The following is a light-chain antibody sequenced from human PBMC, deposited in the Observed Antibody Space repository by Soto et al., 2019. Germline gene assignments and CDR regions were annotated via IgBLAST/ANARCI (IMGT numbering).Light chain of an antibody. CDR3: VAWDDSLNGYVG. CDR2: SNN. V-gene: IGLV1-44*01. J-gene: IGLJ2*01. CDR1: SSKIGSNT. Sequence: QSVLTQPPSASGTPGQRVTISCSGSSSKIGSNTVNWYQQLPGTAPKLVIYSNNQRPSGVPDRFSGSKSGTSASLAISGLQSEDEADYYCVAWDDSLNGYVGFGGGTKVTVL.